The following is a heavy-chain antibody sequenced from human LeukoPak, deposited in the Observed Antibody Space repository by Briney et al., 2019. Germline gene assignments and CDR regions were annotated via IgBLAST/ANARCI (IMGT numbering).Heavy chain of an antibody. V-gene: IGHV4-39*01. J-gene: IGHJ5*02. CDR1: GGSISSSSYY. Sequence: SETLSLTCTVSGGSISSSSYYWGWIRQPPGKVLEWNESIYYSGSTYYNPSLKSRVTISVDTSKNQFSLKLSSVTAADTAVYYCARRLLWFGELRELWFDPWGQGTLVTVSS. CDR2: IYYSGST. CDR3: ARRLLWFGELRELWFDP. D-gene: IGHD3-10*01.